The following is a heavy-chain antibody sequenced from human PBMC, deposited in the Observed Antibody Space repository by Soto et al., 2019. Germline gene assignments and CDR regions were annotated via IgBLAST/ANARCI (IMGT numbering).Heavy chain of an antibody. V-gene: IGHV1-18*01. CDR1: GYIFVNYG. CDR3: VMVDNYVTPTPQDV. D-gene: IGHD3-16*01. J-gene: IGHJ6*02. Sequence: HVQLVQSGDEVKKPGASVKVSCKASGYIFVNYGIAWVRQAPGQGLEWMGWISPYTGNTHSASKVQGRLTMTTDTSTSPAYMDLGSLTSVDTAVYYCVMVDNYVTPTPQDVWGQGTTVTVSS. CDR2: ISPYTGNT.